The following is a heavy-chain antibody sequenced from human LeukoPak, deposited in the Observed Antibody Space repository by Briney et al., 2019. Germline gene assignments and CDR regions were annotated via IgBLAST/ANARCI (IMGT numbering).Heavy chain of an antibody. CDR2: VYAHTGGT. J-gene: IGHJ2*01. D-gene: IGHD2-15*01. Sequence: ASVKVSCKASGYTFTDYYIHWVRQAPGQGLEWIGWVYAHTGGTNSAQKFQGRVTMTRDTSIDTAYMELSRLTSDDTAMFYCARSGVVAAPFDLWGRGTLVTVSS. V-gene: IGHV1-2*02. CDR3: ARSGVVAAPFDL. CDR1: GYTFTDYY.